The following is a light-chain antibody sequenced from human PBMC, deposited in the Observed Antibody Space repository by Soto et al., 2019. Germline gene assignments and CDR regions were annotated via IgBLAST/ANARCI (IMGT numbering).Light chain of an antibody. CDR1: QSVISTY. V-gene: IGKV3-20*01. CDR3: QHYDNSMYT. CDR2: GGS. J-gene: IGKJ2*01. Sequence: EVVLTQSPGTLSLSPGERATLSCRASQSVISTYLAWYQQKPGQAPRLLIYGGSSRATGIPDRFSGSGSGTDLTLTISRLEPEDFAVYYCQHYDNSMYTFGQGTKLEIK.